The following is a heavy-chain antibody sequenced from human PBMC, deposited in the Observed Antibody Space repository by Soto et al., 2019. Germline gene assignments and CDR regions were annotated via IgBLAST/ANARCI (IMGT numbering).Heavy chain of an antibody. D-gene: IGHD6-19*01. V-gene: IGHV1-18*01. CDR1: GYTFTSSG. CDR3: AREPVAGIWFDP. CDR2: INPYNGNT. J-gene: IGHJ5*02. Sequence: ASVKVSCKASGYTFTSSGISWVRQAPGQGLEWMGWINPYNGNTNYAQKLQGRVTMTTDTSTSTAYMELRSLRSDDTAVYYCAREPVAGIWFDPWGQGTLVTVSS.